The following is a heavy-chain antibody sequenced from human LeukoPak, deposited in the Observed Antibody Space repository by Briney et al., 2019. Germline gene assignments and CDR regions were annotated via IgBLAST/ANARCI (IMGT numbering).Heavy chain of an antibody. D-gene: IGHD6-6*01. CDR3: ARDRYGSSVGGMDV. Sequence: GGSLRLSCAASGFTLSSYAMSWVRQAPGKGLEWVSATSGSGGSTYYADSVKGRFTLSRDDAKNELYLQMNSLRAEDTALYYCARDRYGSSVGGMDVWGQGTTVTVSS. J-gene: IGHJ6*02. V-gene: IGHV3-21*06. CDR2: TSGSGGST. CDR1: GFTLSSYA.